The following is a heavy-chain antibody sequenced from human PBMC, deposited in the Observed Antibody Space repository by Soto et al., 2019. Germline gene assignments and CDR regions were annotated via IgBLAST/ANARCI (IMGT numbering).Heavy chain of an antibody. CDR1: GGSISSGSQY. Sequence: SETLFLTCSVSGGSISSGSQYWGWIRQPPGKGLEWIGNIFYGGSTFYNPSLKSRVAMSVDTSKNQFSLDLSSVTAADTAVYYCASQVLSAEGTWGMDVWGQGTTVTVSS. D-gene: IGHD2-15*01. V-gene: IGHV4-39*01. J-gene: IGHJ6*02. CDR2: IFYGGST. CDR3: ASQVLSAEGTWGMDV.